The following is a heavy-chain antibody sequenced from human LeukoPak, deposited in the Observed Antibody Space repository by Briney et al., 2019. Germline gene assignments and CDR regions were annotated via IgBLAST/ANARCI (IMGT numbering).Heavy chain of an antibody. CDR3: ARETGSGYYSWYYYYGMDV. J-gene: IGHJ6*02. CDR2: INPSGGST. Sequence: GASVKVSCKASGYTFTSYYMHWVRQAPGQGLEWMGIINPSGGSTSYAQKFQGRVTMTRDTSTSTVYMELSSLRSEDTAVYYCARETGSGYYSWYYYYGMDVWGQGTTVTVSS. V-gene: IGHV1-46*01. CDR1: GYTFTSYY. D-gene: IGHD3-3*01.